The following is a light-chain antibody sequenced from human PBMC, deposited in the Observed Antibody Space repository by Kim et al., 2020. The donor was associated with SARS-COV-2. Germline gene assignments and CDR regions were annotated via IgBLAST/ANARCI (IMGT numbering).Light chain of an antibody. Sequence: EIVLTQSPATLSLSPGERATLSCRASQSIGTDLAWYQQKPGQAPRLFIYDASNRATGIPARFSGGGSGTDFTLTVSSLEPEDSAVYHCRHLNQWPRTFGQGTTLDIK. CDR1: QSIGTD. CDR2: DAS. CDR3: RHLNQWPRT. V-gene: IGKV3-11*01. J-gene: IGKJ1*01.